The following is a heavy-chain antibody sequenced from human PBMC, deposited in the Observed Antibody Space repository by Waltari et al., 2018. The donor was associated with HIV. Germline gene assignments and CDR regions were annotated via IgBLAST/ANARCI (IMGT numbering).Heavy chain of an antibody. CDR1: GGSFSGYY. CDR2: INHSEST. CDR3: ASVWRSHFTYRAAAVFMDV. D-gene: IGHD6-13*01. V-gene: IGHV4-34*01. J-gene: IGHJ6*03. Sequence: QVQLQQWGAGLLKPSETLSLTCAVYGGSFSGYYWSWIRQPPGKGLEWIGEINHSESTNYNPSLKSRVTISVDTSKNQFSLKLSSVTAADTAVYYCASVWRSHFTYRAAAVFMDVWGKGTTVTVSS.